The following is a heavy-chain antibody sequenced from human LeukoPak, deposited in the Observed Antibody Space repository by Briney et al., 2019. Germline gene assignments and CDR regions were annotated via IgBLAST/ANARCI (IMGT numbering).Heavy chain of an antibody. Sequence: GGSLRLSCAASGFTFSSHWMSWVRQAPGRGLEWVANIRQDGGEKYYVDSVKGRFTISRDNAKNSLYLLMNSLSAEDTAVYYCVKVDTWGQGTLVTVSS. CDR2: IRQDGGEK. D-gene: IGHD3-22*01. CDR1: GFTFSSHW. J-gene: IGHJ4*02. CDR3: VKVDT. V-gene: IGHV3-7*01.